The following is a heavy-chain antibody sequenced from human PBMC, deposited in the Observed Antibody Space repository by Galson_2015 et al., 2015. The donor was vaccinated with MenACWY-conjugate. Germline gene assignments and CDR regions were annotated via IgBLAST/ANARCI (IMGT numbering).Heavy chain of an antibody. J-gene: IGHJ6*03. CDR1: GLTFRQYA. CDR2: ISDSGAAT. V-gene: IGHV3-23*01. Sequence: SLRLSCAVSGLTFRQYAMSWVRQAPGTGLEWVAIISDSGAATHYIGSVKGRFTISRDNSKNTLYLQMSRLRAEDTALYYCAKDVYMDVWGKGTTVSVSS. CDR3: AKDVYMDV.